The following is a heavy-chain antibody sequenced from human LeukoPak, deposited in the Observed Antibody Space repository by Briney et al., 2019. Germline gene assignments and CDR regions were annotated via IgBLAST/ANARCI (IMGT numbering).Heavy chain of an antibody. CDR3: ARVRSSSSWTLPYYFDY. D-gene: IGHD6-13*01. J-gene: IGHJ4*02. CDR1: GFTFSYY. V-gene: IGHV4-59*01. Sequence: GSLRLSCAASGFTFSYYWSWIRQPPGKGLEWIGYIYYSGSTNYNPSLKSRVTISVDTSKNQFSLKLSSVTAADTAVYYCARVRSSSSWTLPYYFDYWGQGTLVTVSS. CDR2: IYYSGST.